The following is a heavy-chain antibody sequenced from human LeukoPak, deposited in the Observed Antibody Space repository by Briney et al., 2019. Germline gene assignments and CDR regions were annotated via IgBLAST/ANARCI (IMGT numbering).Heavy chain of an antibody. Sequence: GASVKVSCKASGYTFTDYYMHWVRQAPGQGLEWMGWISAYNGNTNYAQKLQGRVTMTTDTSTSTAYMELRSLRSDDTAVYYCARDVRPYCGGDCYYYFDYWGQGTLVTVSS. V-gene: IGHV1-18*04. D-gene: IGHD2-21*02. CDR2: ISAYNGNT. CDR3: ARDVRPYCGGDCYYYFDY. CDR1: GYTFTDYY. J-gene: IGHJ4*02.